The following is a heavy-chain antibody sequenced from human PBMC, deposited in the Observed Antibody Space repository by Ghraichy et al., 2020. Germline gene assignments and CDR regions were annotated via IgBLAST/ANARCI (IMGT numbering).Heavy chain of an antibody. D-gene: IGHD5-12*01. CDR1: GLTFSSES. CDR2: ISGRSNYR. V-gene: IGHV3-21*05. J-gene: IGHJ6*02. CDR3: ARERGAYGLGMDV. Sequence: GGSLRLSCTASGLTFSSESFNWVRQAPRKGLEWVSYISGRSNYRYYADSVKGRFTVSRDNADSSLYLQMDSLRVEDTAVYYCARERGAYGLGMDVWGPGTTVTVS.